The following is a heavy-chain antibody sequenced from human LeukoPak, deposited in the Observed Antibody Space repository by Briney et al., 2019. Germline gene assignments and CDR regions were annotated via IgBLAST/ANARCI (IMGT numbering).Heavy chain of an antibody. Sequence: PGGSLRLSCAASGFTFSGYAMSWVRQAPGKGLEWVSAISGSGGSTYYADSVKGRFTISRDNSKNTLYLQMNSLRAEDTAVYYCAKVAKLTNYYYYGMDVWGQGTTVTVSS. J-gene: IGHJ6*02. D-gene: IGHD2-8*01. CDR2: ISGSGGST. CDR3: AKVAKLTNYYYYGMDV. CDR1: GFTFSGYA. V-gene: IGHV3-23*01.